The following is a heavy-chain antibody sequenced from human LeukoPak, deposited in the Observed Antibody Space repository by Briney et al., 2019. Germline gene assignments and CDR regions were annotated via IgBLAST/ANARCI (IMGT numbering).Heavy chain of an antibody. J-gene: IGHJ4*02. V-gene: IGHV3-53*01. CDR2: IYSGGST. Sequence: QPGGSLRLACAASGFTVSSNYMSRVRQAPGKGLEWVSVIYSGGSTYYADSVKGRFTISRDSSKNTLYLQMNSLRAEDTAVYYCAKPGRYYDSSGYYPFDYWGQGTLVTVSS. CDR3: AKPGRYYDSSGYYPFDY. CDR1: GFTVSSNY. D-gene: IGHD3-22*01.